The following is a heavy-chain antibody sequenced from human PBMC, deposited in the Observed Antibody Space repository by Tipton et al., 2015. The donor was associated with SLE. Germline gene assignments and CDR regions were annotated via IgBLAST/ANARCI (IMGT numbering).Heavy chain of an antibody. CDR3: MRDRTRWGDY. V-gene: IGHV3-33*01. D-gene: IGHD3-16*01. CDR2: IYYDGSNK. J-gene: IGHJ4*02. CDR1: GFTFRSSG. Sequence: SLRLYCAASGFTFRSSGMHWVRQAPGKGLEWVAVIYYDGSNKYYVDSVKGRFTVSRDNSKNTLYLQMNSLRVEDTAVYYCMRDRTRWGDYWGQGTLVTVPS.